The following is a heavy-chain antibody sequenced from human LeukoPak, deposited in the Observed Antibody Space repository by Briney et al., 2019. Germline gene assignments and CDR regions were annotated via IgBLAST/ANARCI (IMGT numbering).Heavy chain of an antibody. Sequence: PGGSPRLSCAASRFTFSSYAMSWVRQAPGKGLEWVSSISSTAATTYYADSVKGRFTISRDNAKNTLYLQMNSLRAEDTAVYYCAKGGANIVVVPAATLRGGYYYMDVWGKGTTVTVSS. V-gene: IGHV3-23*01. J-gene: IGHJ6*03. CDR1: RFTFSSYA. D-gene: IGHD2-2*01. CDR2: ISSTAATT. CDR3: AKGGANIVVVPAATLRGGYYYMDV.